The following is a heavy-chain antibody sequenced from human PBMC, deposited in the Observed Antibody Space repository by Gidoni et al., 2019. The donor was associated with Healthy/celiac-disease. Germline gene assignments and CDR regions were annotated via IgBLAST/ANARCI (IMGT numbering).Heavy chain of an antibody. CDR2: INHSGST. J-gene: IGHJ6*03. CDR3: ARGVTAMVFHYYYYMDV. CDR1: GGSFSGYY. D-gene: IGHD5-18*01. V-gene: IGHV4-34*01. Sequence: QVQLQQWGAGLLKPSYTLSLTCPVDGGSFSGYYWSCIRQPPGKGLEWIGEINHSGSTNYNPSLKSRVTISVDTSKNQFSLKLSSVTAADTAVYYCARGVTAMVFHYYYYMDVWGKGTTVTVSS.